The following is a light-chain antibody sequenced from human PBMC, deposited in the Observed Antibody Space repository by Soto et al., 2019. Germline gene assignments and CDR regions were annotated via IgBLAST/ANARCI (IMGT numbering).Light chain of an antibody. CDR3: TSFSTGSSYVI. CDR2: QVT. CDR1: SSDVGNYKY. Sequence: QSALTQPASVSGSPGQSITISCTGTSSDVGNYKYVSWYQEHPGKAPRLIIYQVTNRPSGVSNRFSGSKSGNTASLTISGLQAEDEADYYCTSFSTGSSYVIFGGGTKSPS. V-gene: IGLV2-14*01. J-gene: IGLJ2*01.